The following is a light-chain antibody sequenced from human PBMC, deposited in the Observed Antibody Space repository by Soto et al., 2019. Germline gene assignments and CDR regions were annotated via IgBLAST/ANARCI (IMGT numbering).Light chain of an antibody. J-gene: IGKJ1*01. CDR2: YAS. CDR3: QEYYSTPTWT. V-gene: IGKV1-33*01. CDR1: QDISNY. Sequence: DIQMTQSPSSLSASVVDRVTITCQASQDISNYLNWYQQKPGKAPKLLIYYASNLETGVPSRFSGSGSGTDFTLTISSLQPEEFATYYCQEYYSTPTWTFGQGTKV.